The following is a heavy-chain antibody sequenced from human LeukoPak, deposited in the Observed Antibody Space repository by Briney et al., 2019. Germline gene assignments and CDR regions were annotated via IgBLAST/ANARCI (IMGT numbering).Heavy chain of an antibody. V-gene: IGHV4-34*01. D-gene: IGHD2-15*01. CDR2: INQSGST. J-gene: IGHJ5*02. CDR1: SGSFSNYY. Sequence: SETLSLTCAVYSGSFSNYYWSWIRQPPGKGLEWIGEINQSGSTNYNPSLKSRVTISVDKSKTQFSLKLSSVTAADTAVYYCARDSTAANWFDPWGQGTLVTVSS. CDR3: ARDSTAANWFDP.